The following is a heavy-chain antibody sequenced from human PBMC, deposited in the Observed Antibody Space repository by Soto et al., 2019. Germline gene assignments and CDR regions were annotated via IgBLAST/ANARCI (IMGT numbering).Heavy chain of an antibody. J-gene: IGHJ5*02. Sequence: SVEVSSKASGGTFSSYAISWVRQAPGQGLEWMGGIIPIFGTANYAQKFQGRVTITADESTSTAYMELSSLRSEDTAVYYCAICAAMELNWFDPWGQGTLVTVSS. D-gene: IGHD5-18*01. CDR1: GGTFSSYA. CDR3: AICAAMELNWFDP. CDR2: IIPIFGTA. V-gene: IGHV1-69*13.